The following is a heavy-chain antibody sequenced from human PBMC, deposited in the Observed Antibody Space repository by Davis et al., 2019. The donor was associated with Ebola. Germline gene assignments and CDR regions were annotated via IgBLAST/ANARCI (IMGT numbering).Heavy chain of an antibody. CDR1: GFTFSSNS. Sequence: PGGSLRLSCAASGFTFSSNSMNWVRQAPGKGLEWVSSISGSGGTIYYADSVKGRFTISRDISKNTLYLQMNSLTAEDTAVYYCARGSGYNYWGDWGQGTLVTVSS. CDR2: ISGSGGTI. CDR3: ARGSGYNYWGD. J-gene: IGHJ4*02. V-gene: IGHV3-48*01. D-gene: IGHD5-24*01.